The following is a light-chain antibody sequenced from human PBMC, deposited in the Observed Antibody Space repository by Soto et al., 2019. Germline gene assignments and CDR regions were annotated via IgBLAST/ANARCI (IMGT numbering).Light chain of an antibody. Sequence: QPVLTQPPSASGTPGQRVTISCSGSSSNIGSNTVNWYQQVPGTAPKLLIYSNDQRPSGVPDRFSGSKSGTSASLAISGLQSEDEADYSCAAWDDSLSGPVFGGGTKLTVL. CDR2: SND. V-gene: IGLV1-44*01. CDR1: SSNIGSNT. J-gene: IGLJ2*01. CDR3: AAWDDSLSGPV.